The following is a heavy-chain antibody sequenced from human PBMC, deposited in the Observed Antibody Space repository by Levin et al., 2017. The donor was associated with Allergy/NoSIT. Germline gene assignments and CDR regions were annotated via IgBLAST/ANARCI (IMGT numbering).Heavy chain of an antibody. D-gene: IGHD6-13*01. Sequence: GGSLRLSCAASGFTFSSYSMNWVRQAPGKGLEWVSSISSSSTYIYYADSVKGRFTISRDNAKNSLYLQMNSLRAEDTAVYYCARDRRRVGSSWSSAAFDSWGQGTMVTVSS. CDR1: GFTFSSYS. CDR2: ISSSSTYI. V-gene: IGHV3-21*01. CDR3: ARDRRRVGSSWSSAAFDS. J-gene: IGHJ3*02.